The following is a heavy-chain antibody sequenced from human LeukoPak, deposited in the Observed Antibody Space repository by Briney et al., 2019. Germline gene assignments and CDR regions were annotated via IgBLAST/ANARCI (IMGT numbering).Heavy chain of an antibody. CDR1: GSTFSRFW. Sequence: GGSLRLSCAASGSTFSRFWMHWVRQVPGKGLVWVSRISSDGSSTSYADSVKGRFTISRDNAKNTLYLQMNSLRVEDTAVYYCAESYSSGWYTNYYGMDVWGQGTTVTVSS. V-gene: IGHV3-74*01. D-gene: IGHD6-19*01. J-gene: IGHJ6*02. CDR2: ISSDGSST. CDR3: AESYSSGWYTNYYGMDV.